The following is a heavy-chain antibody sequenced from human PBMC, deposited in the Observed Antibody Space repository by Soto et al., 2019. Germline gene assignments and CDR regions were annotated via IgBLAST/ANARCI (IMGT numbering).Heavy chain of an antibody. CDR3: ARGPGSSDWRFSYYYMDV. V-gene: IGHV1-8*01. Sequence: QVQLVQSGAEVKKPGASVKVSCTFTSYDINWVRQAPGLGLEWMAWMNPNSGDTRYAQKLQGRVTMTRNTSSFTAYMELSSLRPEDTAVYYCARGPGSSDWRFSYYYMDVWGQGTTVTVSS. CDR1: FTSYD. CDR2: MNPNSGDT. D-gene: IGHD6-19*01. J-gene: IGHJ6*02.